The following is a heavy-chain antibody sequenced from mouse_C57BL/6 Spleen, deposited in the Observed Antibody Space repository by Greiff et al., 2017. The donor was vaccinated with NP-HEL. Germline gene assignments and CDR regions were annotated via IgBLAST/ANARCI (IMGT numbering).Heavy chain of an antibody. D-gene: IGHD2-4*01. CDR3: ARKYDYDVAWFAY. CDR1: GFTFSDYG. J-gene: IGHJ3*01. Sequence: EVQLVESGGGLVKPGGSLKLSCAASGFTFSDYGMHWVRQAPEKGLEWVAYISSGSSTIYYADTVKGRFTISRDNAKNTLFLQMTSLRSEDTAMYYCARKYDYDVAWFAYWGQGTLVTVSA. V-gene: IGHV5-17*01. CDR2: ISSGSSTI.